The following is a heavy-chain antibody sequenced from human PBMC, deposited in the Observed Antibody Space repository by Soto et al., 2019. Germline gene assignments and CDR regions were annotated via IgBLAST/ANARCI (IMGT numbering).Heavy chain of an antibody. V-gene: IGHV1-69*01. CDR1: GGTFSNYA. Sequence: QVQRVQSGAEVKKPGTSVKVSCKASGGTFSNYAISWVRQAPGQRLAWMGGIIPSLGTAKSAQEFQGRVTITADESTSTAYMELSSLRSEDTAVFYGARGRVVTASPYYDYTMEVWGQGTTVTVSS. CDR2: IIPSLGTA. D-gene: IGHD2-21*02. J-gene: IGHJ6*02. CDR3: ARGRVVTASPYYDYTMEV.